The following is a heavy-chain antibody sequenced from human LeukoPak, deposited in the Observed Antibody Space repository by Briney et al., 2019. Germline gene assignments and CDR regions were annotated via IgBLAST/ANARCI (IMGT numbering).Heavy chain of an antibody. CDR2: IYPGDSDT. J-gene: IGHJ3*02. Sequence: GESLKISCKGSGYSFTSYRIGWVRQMPGKGLEWMGIIYPGDSDTRYSPSFQGQVTISADKSISTAYLQWSSLKASDTAMYYCARRGRDTAMVGAFGIWGQGTMVTVSS. CDR1: GYSFTSYR. D-gene: IGHD5-18*01. CDR3: ARRGRDTAMVGAFGI. V-gene: IGHV5-51*01.